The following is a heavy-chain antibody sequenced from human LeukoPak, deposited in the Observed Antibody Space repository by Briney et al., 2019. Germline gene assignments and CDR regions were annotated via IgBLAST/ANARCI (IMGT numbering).Heavy chain of an antibody. CDR3: ATAPLLRSGYYS. D-gene: IGHD3-22*01. V-gene: IGHV1-24*01. J-gene: IGHJ4*02. CDR2: FDPEDGET. CDR1: GYTLTELS. Sequence: ASVKVSCKVSGYTLTELSMHWARQAPGKGLEWMGGFDPEDGETIYAQKFQGRVTMTEDTSTDTAYMELSSLRSEDTAVYYCATAPLLRSGYYSWGQGTLVTVSS.